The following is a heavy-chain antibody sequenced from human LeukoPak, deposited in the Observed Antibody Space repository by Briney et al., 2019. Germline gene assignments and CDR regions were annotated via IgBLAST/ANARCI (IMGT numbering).Heavy chain of an antibody. CDR3: ARGNLYYDFWSGYRGTFDY. V-gene: IGHV4-59*01. CDR1: GGSISSYY. D-gene: IGHD3-3*01. Sequence: IPSETLSLTCTVSGGSISSYYWSWLRQPPGKGLEWLGYIYYSGSTNYNPSLKSRVTISVDTSKNQFSLKLSSVTAADTAVYYCARGNLYYDFWSGYRGTFDYWGQGTLVTVSS. CDR2: IYYSGST. J-gene: IGHJ4*02.